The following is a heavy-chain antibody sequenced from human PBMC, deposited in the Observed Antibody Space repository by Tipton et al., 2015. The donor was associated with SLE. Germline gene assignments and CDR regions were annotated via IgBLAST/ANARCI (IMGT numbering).Heavy chain of an antibody. CDR2: INHSGST. CDR1: GGSISSSSYY. D-gene: IGHD2-8*01. CDR3: ARLMATHFDY. V-gene: IGHV4-39*07. Sequence: TLSLTCTVSGGSISSSSYYWGWIRQPPGKGLEWIGEINHSGSTNYNPSLKSRVTISVDTSKNQFSLKLSSVTAADTAVYYCARLMATHFDYWGQGTLVTVSS. J-gene: IGHJ4*02.